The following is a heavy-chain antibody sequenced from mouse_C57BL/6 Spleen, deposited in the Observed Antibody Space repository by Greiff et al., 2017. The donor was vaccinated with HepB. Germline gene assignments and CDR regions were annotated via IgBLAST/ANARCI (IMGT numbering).Heavy chain of an antibody. CDR1: GYSFTDYN. CDR3: ARSLHYYGSSYSYAMDY. D-gene: IGHD1-1*01. CDR2: INPNYGTT. Sequence: VQLKQSGPELVKPGASVKISCKASGYSFTDYNMNWVKQSNGKSLEWIGVINPNYGTTSYNQKFKGKATLTVDQSSSTAYMQLNSLTSEDSAVYYCARSLHYYGSSYSYAMDYWGQGTSVTVSS. J-gene: IGHJ4*01. V-gene: IGHV1-39*01.